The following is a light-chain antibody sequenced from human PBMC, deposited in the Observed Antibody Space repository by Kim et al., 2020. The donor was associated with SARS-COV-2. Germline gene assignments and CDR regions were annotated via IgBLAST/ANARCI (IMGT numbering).Light chain of an antibody. Sequence: VHPGESAPLSCRARQSINNLAWYQQKPGQAPRLLVYGASTRATGIPARFSGSGSGTEFTLTISSLQSEDFAIYYCQQYNNWPPITFGGGTKVDIK. J-gene: IGKJ4*01. CDR3: QQYNNWPPIT. CDR1: QSINN. CDR2: GAS. V-gene: IGKV3-15*01.